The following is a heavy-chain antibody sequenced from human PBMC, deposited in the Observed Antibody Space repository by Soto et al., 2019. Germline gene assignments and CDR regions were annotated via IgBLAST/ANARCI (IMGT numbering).Heavy chain of an antibody. CDR1: GGSFSGYY. Sequence: PSETLSLTCAVYGGSFSGYYWSWIRQPPGKGLEWIGEINHSGSTNYNPSLKSRVTISVDTSKNQFSLKLSSVTAADTAVYYCARDRMGSDYDILTGPDAFDIWGQGTMVTVSS. V-gene: IGHV4-34*01. CDR3: ARDRMGSDYDILTGPDAFDI. D-gene: IGHD3-9*01. J-gene: IGHJ3*02. CDR2: INHSGST.